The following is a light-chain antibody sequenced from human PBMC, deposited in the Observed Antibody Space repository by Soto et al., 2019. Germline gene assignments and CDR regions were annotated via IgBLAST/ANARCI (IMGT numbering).Light chain of an antibody. Sequence: QSVPTQPPSASGTPGQRVTISCSGSSSNIGSNTVNWYQQLPGTAPKLLIYGHNLRPSGVPDRFSGSKSGTSASLAISGLQSEDEADYYCAAWDDSLNAVVFGGGTKLTVL. V-gene: IGLV1-44*01. J-gene: IGLJ2*01. CDR3: AAWDDSLNAVV. CDR2: GHN. CDR1: SSNIGSNT.